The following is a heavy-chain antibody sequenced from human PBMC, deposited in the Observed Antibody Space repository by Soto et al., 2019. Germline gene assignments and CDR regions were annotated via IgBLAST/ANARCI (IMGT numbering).Heavy chain of an antibody. CDR1: GGSISSSSYY. CDR3: ARPTLFGELLSDYYYGMDV. Sequence: QLQLQESGPGLVKPSETLSLTCTVSGGSISSSSYYWGWIRQPPGKGLEWIGSIYYSGSTYYNPSLKSRVTISVDTAKNHFSLKRSSVTAADTAVYYCARPTLFGELLSDYYYGMDVWGQGTTVTVSS. J-gene: IGHJ6*02. CDR2: IYYSGST. D-gene: IGHD3-10*02. V-gene: IGHV4-39*02.